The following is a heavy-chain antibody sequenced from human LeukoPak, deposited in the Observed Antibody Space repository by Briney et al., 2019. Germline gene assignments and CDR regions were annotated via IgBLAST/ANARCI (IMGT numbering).Heavy chain of an antibody. CDR2: IYHSGST. J-gene: IGHJ4*02. Sequence: SQTLSLTCTVSGGSISSGGYYWSWIRQPPGKGLEWIGYIYHSGSTYYNPSLKSRVTISVDRSKNQFSLKLSSVTAADTAVYYCASLGGVVGRGTDYWGQGTLVTVSS. CDR1: GGSISSGGYY. D-gene: IGHD3-3*01. V-gene: IGHV4-30-2*01. CDR3: ASLGGVVGRGTDY.